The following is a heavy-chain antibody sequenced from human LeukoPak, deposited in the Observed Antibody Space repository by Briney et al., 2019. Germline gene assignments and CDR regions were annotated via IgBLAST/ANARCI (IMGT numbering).Heavy chain of an antibody. CDR3: ARSPIVVVPAAITD. J-gene: IGHJ3*01. Sequence: PSETLSLTCTVSGGSISSGGYYWSWIRQHPGKGLEWIGYIYYSGSTYYNPSLKSRVTISVDTSKNQFSLKLSSVTAADTAVYYCARSPIVVVPAAITDWGQGTMVTVSS. CDR1: GGSISSGGYY. V-gene: IGHV4-31*03. D-gene: IGHD2-2*01. CDR2: IYYSGST.